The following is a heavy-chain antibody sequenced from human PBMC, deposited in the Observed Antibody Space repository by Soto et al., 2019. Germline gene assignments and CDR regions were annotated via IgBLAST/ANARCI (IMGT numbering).Heavy chain of an antibody. CDR2: IYPGDSDT. CDR3: ARHGSGYVSTYYYGMDV. Sequence: GESLKISCKGSGYSFTSYWIGWVRQMPGKGLEWMGIIYPGDSDTRYSPSFQGQVTISADKSISTAYLQWSSLKASDTAMYYCARHGSGYVSTYYYGMDVWGQGTTVTVSS. CDR1: GYSFTSYW. V-gene: IGHV5-51*01. D-gene: IGHD5-12*01. J-gene: IGHJ6*02.